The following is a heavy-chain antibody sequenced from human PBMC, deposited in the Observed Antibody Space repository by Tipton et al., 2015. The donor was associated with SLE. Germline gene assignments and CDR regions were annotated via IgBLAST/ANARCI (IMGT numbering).Heavy chain of an antibody. CDR1: GGSISSSSYY. J-gene: IGHJ3*02. CDR2: IYYSGST. V-gene: IGHV4-39*07. CDR3: ARDIGEAAARDAFDI. D-gene: IGHD6-13*01. Sequence: TLSLTCTVSGGSISSSSYYWGWIRQPPGKGLEWIVSIYYSGSTYYNPSLKSRVTMSVDTSKNQFSLKLSSVTAADTAVYYCARDIGEAAARDAFDIWGQGTMVTVSS.